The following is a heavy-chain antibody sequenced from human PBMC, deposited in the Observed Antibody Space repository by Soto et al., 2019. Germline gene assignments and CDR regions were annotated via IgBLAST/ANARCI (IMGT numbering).Heavy chain of an antibody. CDR1: GYTLTELS. D-gene: IGHD4-17*01. V-gene: IGHV1-24*01. CDR3: ATVPPSMTTVTTVPYYYYYGMDV. CDR2: FDPEDGET. J-gene: IGHJ6*02. Sequence: ASVKVSCKVSGYTLTELSMHWVRQAPGKGLEWMGGFDPEDGETIYAQKFQGRVTMTEDTSTDTAYMELSSLRSEDTAVYYCATVPPSMTTVTTVPYYYYYGMDVWGQGTTVTVSS.